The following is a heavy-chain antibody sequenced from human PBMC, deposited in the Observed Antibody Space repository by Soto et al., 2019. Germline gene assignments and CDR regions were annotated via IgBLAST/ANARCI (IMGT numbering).Heavy chain of an antibody. CDR1: GFTFDDYA. CDR2: ISWNSGSI. D-gene: IGHD5-18*01. CDR3: AKAVGSYGNFDY. Sequence: EVQLVESGGGLVQPGRSLRLSCAASGFTFDDYAMHWVRQAPGKGLEWVSGISWNSGSIGYADSVKGRFTISRDNAKNSLYLQMNSLRDEDTALYYCAKAVGSYGNFDYWGQGTLVTVSS. V-gene: IGHV3-9*01. J-gene: IGHJ4*02.